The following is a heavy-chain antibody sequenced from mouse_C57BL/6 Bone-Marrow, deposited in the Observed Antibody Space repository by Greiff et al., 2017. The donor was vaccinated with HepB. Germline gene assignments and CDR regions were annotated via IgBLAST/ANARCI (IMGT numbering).Heavy chain of an antibody. J-gene: IGHJ1*03. CDR1: GYTFTSYW. D-gene: IGHD1-1*01. CDR2: IHPNSGST. CDR3: ARVSGTLYWYFDV. V-gene: IGHV1-64*01. Sequence: QVQLKQPGAELVKPGASVKLSCKASGYTFTSYWMHWVKQRPGQGLEWIGMIHPNSGSTNYNEKFKSKATLTVDKSSSTAYMQLSSLTSEDSAVYYCARVSGTLYWYFDVWGTGTTVTVSS.